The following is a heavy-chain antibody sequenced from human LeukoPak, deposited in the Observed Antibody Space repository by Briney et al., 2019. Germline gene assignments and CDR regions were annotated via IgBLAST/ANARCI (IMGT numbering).Heavy chain of an antibody. V-gene: IGHV3-48*01. CDR3: AGHCSGGSCYSTATLKSL. J-gene: IGHJ4*02. CDR1: GFTFSSYS. CDR2: ISSSSSTI. D-gene: IGHD2-15*01. Sequence: PGGSLGLSCAASGFTFSSYSMNWVRQAPGKGLEWVSYISSSSSTIYYADSVKGRFTISRDNAKNSLYLQMNSLRAEDTAVYYCAGHCSGGSCYSTATLKSLWGQGTLVTVSS.